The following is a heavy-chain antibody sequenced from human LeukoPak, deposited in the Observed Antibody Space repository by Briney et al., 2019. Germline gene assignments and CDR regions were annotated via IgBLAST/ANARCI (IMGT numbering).Heavy chain of an antibody. Sequence: GGSLRLSCAASGFTFSAHSMDWVRQAPGKGLEWVSYISGGSNTIYYADSVKGRFTISRDNAKNSLFPQMNSLRAEDTAVYYCASFRRGYPDGYWGQGTLVTVSS. J-gene: IGHJ4*02. D-gene: IGHD5-18*01. CDR3: ASFRRGYPDGY. V-gene: IGHV3-48*01. CDR1: GFTFSAHS. CDR2: ISGGSNTI.